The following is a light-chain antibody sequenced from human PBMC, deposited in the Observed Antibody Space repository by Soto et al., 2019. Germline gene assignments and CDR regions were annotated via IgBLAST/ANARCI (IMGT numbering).Light chain of an antibody. CDR2: AAS. CDR1: QGISNY. J-gene: IGKJ1*01. CDR3: QNHNIAWT. V-gene: IGKV1-27*01. Sequence: DIQMTQSPSSLSASVGDRVTITCRASQGISNYLAWYQQTPGKVPKLLIYAASTLQSGVPSRFSGSGSGTDFTLNITSLQPEDVATYYCQNHNIAWTFGQGTKVEIK.